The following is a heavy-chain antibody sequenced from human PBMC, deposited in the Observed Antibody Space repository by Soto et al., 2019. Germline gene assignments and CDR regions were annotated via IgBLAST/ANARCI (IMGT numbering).Heavy chain of an antibody. Sequence: SETLSLTCAVSGGSISSSNWWSWVRQPPGKGLEWIGEIYHSGSTNYNPSLKSRVTISVDKSKNQFSLRLSSVTAADTAVYYCAKMGEMATTPFFDYWGQGTLVTVSS. CDR1: GGSISSSNW. CDR3: AKMGEMATTPFFDY. J-gene: IGHJ4*02. V-gene: IGHV4-4*02. CDR2: IYHSGST. D-gene: IGHD5-12*01.